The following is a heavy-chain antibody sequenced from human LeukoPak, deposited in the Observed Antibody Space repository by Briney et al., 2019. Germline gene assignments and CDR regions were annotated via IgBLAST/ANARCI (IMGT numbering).Heavy chain of an antibody. CDR2: INHSGST. D-gene: IGHD6-19*01. CDR1: GGSFSGYY. V-gene: IGHV4-34*01. J-gene: IGHJ5*02. Sequence: SETLSLACAVYGGSFSGYYWSWIRQPPGKGLEWIGEINHSGSTNYNPSLKSRVTISVDTSKNQFSLKLSSATAADTAVYYCARGGAVARYNWFDPWGQGTLVTVSS. CDR3: ARGGAVARYNWFDP.